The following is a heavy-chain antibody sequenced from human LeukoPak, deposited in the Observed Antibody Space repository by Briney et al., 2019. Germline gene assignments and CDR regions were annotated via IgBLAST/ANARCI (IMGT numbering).Heavy chain of an antibody. CDR3: ARVPPHYYGTGSPD. Sequence: SETLSLTCAVSGYSISSGSYWGWIRQPPGKGLEWIGNMFHSGDTYHNPSLKSRVTISADTSKNQFSLRVTSVTATDTAVYYCARVPPHYYGTGSPDWGQGTLVTVSA. J-gene: IGHJ4*02. CDR1: GYSISSGSY. D-gene: IGHD3-10*01. V-gene: IGHV4-38-2*01. CDR2: MFHSGDT.